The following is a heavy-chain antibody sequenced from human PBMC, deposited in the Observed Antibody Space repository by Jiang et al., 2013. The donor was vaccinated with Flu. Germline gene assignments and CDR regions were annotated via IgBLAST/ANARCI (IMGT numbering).Heavy chain of an antibody. V-gene: IGHV5-51*01. D-gene: IGHD5-18*01. J-gene: IGHJ3*02. CDR2: IYPGDSDT. CDR3: VRRDGYSLGYGVGGTHDTFDI. Sequence: LKISCEASGYIFSNYWIAWVRQMPGEGLEWMGVIYPGDSDTRYNPSFQGQVTISADSSISTAYLHYSSLKASDTAMYYCVRRDGYSLGYGVGGTHDTFDIWGQGTMVTASS. CDR1: GYIFSNYW.